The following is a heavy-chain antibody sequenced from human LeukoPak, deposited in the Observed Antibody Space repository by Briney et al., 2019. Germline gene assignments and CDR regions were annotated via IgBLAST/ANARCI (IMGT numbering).Heavy chain of an antibody. Sequence: ASVKVSCKASGGTFSSYAISWVRQAPGQGLEWMGGIIPIFGTANYAQKFQGRVTITADESTSTAYMELSSLRSEDTAVYYCARRITMVRRVTTDNWFDPWGQGTLVTVSS. V-gene: IGHV1-69*01. CDR1: GGTFSSYA. CDR3: ARRITMVRRVTTDNWFDP. D-gene: IGHD3-10*01. J-gene: IGHJ5*02. CDR2: IIPIFGTA.